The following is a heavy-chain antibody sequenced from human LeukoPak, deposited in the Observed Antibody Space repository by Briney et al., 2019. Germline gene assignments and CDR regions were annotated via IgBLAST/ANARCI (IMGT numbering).Heavy chain of an antibody. CDR3: TTDPPSNWGSRGGGY. CDR2: IKSTTDGGTT. V-gene: IGHV3-15*01. CDR1: GCTFTNAW. J-gene: IGHJ4*02. Sequence: GGSLRLSCAASGCTFTNAWMCWVRQAPGQGLEWVGRIKSTTDGGTTDYAAPVKGRFTVSRDDSKNTLHLQINSLKTEDTAVYYCTTDPPSNWGSRGGGYWGQGTLVTVSS. D-gene: IGHD7-27*01.